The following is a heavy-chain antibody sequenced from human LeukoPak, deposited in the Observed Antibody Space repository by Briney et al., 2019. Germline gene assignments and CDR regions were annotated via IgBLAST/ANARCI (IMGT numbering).Heavy chain of an antibody. V-gene: IGHV4-34*01. J-gene: IGHJ5*02. Sequence: NSSETLSLTCAVYGGSFSGYYWSWIRQPPGKGLEWIGEINHSGSTNYSPSLKSRVTMSVDTSKNQFSLKLSSVTAADTAVYYCASRDYLGDIGFDPWGQGTLVTVSS. D-gene: IGHD3-16*01. CDR2: INHSGST. CDR1: GGSFSGYY. CDR3: ASRDYLGDIGFDP.